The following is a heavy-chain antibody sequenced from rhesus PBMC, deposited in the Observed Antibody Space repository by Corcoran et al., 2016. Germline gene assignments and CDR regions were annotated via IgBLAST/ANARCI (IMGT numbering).Heavy chain of an antibody. CDR2: IDWDDDK. CDR1: GFSLSTSGMR. Sequence: QVTLKESGPALVKPTPTLTLTCTFSGFSLSTSGMRVSWIRQPPGTALEWFARIDWDDDKYYSTSLKSRLTISKDTSKNQVVLTMTNMDPVDTATYYCARGGGYCTGSGCYGYYFDYWGQGVLVTVSS. J-gene: IGHJ4*01. D-gene: IGHD2-21*01. CDR3: ARGGGYCTGSGCYGYYFDY. V-gene: IGHV2S2*01.